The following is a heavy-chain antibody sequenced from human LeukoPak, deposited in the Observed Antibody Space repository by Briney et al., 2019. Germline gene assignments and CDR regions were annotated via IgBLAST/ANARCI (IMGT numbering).Heavy chain of an antibody. CDR1: GFTFSSYG. V-gene: IGHV3-30*02. CDR2: IRYDGSNK. Sequence: PGGSLRLSCAASGFTFSSYGMHWVRQAPGKGLEWVAFIRYDGSNKYYADSVKGRFTISRDNSKNTLYLQMNSLRAEDTAVYYCAKDLEYSSGWRDPWGQGTLVTVSS. CDR3: AKDLEYSSGWRDP. D-gene: IGHD6-19*01. J-gene: IGHJ5*02.